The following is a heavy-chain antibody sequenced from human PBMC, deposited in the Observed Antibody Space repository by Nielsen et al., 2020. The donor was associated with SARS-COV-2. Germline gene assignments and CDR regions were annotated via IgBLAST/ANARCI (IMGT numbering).Heavy chain of an antibody. D-gene: IGHD3-22*01. CDR3: ARAKDEYYYDSGGRRSRYMDV. CDR2: INHSGST. CDR1: GGSFSGYY. Sequence: SETLSLTCAVYGGSFSGYYWSWIRQPPGKGLEWIGEINHSGSTNYNPSLKSRVTISVDTSKNQFSLKLSSVTAADTAVYYCARAKDEYYYDSGGRRSRYMDVWGQGTTVTVSS. V-gene: IGHV4-34*01. J-gene: IGHJ6*02.